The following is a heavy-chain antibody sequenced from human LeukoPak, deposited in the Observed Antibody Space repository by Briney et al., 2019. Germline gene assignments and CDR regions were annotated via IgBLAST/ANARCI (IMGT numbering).Heavy chain of an antibody. Sequence: PGRSLRLSCAASGFTFDDYAMHWVRQAPGKGLEWVSGISWNSGSIGYADSVKGRFTISRDNAKNSLYLQMNSLRAEDTALYYCAKGVTMVRGVIEYFQHWGQGTLVTVSS. D-gene: IGHD3-10*01. CDR1: GFTFDDYA. J-gene: IGHJ1*01. V-gene: IGHV3-9*01. CDR3: AKGVTMVRGVIEYFQH. CDR2: ISWNSGSI.